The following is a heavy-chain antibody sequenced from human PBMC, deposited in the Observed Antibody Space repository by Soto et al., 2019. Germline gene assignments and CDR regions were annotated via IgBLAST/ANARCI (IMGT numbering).Heavy chain of an antibody. CDR1: GGSISSSSYY. V-gene: IGHV4-39*01. CDR3: ARQEGFTIFDY. D-gene: IGHD3-9*01. CDR2: IYYSGST. Sequence: QLQLQESGPGLVKPSETLSLTCTVSGGSISSSSYYWGWIRQPPGKGLEWIGSIYYSGSTYYNPSLKSRVTISVDTSKNQFSLKLSSVTAADTAVYYCARQEGFTIFDYWGQGTLVTVSS. J-gene: IGHJ4*02.